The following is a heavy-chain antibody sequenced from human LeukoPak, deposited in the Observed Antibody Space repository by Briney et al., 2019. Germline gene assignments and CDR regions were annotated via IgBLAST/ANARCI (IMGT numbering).Heavy chain of an antibody. Sequence: SETLSLTCTVSGGSISSSSYYWGWIRQPPGKGLEWIGSISYSGSTYYNPSLKSRVTISVDTSKNQFSLKLSSVTAADTAVYYCARPIMLTIATAIDSWGQGKLFSVSS. CDR2: ISYSGST. CDR3: ARPIMLTIATAIDS. V-gene: IGHV4-39*01. CDR1: GGSISSSSYY. D-gene: IGHD6-13*01. J-gene: IGHJ4*02.